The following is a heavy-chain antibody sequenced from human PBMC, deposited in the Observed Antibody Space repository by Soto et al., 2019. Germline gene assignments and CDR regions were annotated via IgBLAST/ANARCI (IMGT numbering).Heavy chain of an antibody. CDR3: AKRRGAGGHFDY. Sequence: LRLSCAASGFTFSSYAMGWVRQGPGKGLEWVAVVSIGGSTHYADSVRGRFTISRDNSKNTLSLQMNSLTAEDTAVYFCAKRRGAGGHFDYWGQGALVTVS. J-gene: IGHJ4*02. V-gene: IGHV3-23*01. D-gene: IGHD2-15*01. CDR2: VSIGGST. CDR1: GFTFSSYA.